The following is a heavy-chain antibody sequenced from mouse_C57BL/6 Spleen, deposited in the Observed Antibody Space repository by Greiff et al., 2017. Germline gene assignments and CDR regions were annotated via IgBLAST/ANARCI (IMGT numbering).Heavy chain of an antibody. Sequence: EVKLMESGGGLVKPGGSLKLSCAASGFTFSDYGMHWVRQAPEQGLEWVAYISSGSSTTYYADTVQGRFTISRDNAKNTLFLRMTSLRFEDTAMYYCAPCYDCDVPFGYWGQGTLVTVSA. J-gene: IGHJ3*01. CDR1: GFTFSDYG. D-gene: IGHD2-4*01. V-gene: IGHV5-17*01. CDR2: ISSGSSTT. CDR3: APCYDCDVPFGY.